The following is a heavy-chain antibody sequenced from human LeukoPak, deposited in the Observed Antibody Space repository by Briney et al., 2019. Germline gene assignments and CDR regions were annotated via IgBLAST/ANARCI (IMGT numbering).Heavy chain of an antibody. Sequence: GGSLRLACAASGFIFSPYGMTWVRQAPGKGLEWVSTISSSDYPSYTDSVKGRFTVSRDNAKNSLYLQMNSLKIEDTAVYYCIRVNNGYAKDFDYWGQGTLVTVSS. J-gene: IGHJ4*02. CDR1: GFIFSPYG. CDR3: IRVNNGYAKDFDY. V-gene: IGHV3-21*04. CDR2: ISSSDYP. D-gene: IGHD2-8*01.